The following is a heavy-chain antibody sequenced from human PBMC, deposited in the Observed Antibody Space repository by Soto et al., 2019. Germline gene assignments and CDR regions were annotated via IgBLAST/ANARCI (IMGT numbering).Heavy chain of an antibody. CDR2: INAGNGNT. J-gene: IGHJ6*02. D-gene: IGHD4-4*01. Sequence: ASVKVSCKASGYTFTSDAMHWVRQAPGQRLEWMGWINAGNGNTKYSQKFQGRVTITRDTSASTAYMELSSLRSEDTAVYYCARNEGSTTVTKAYYYYYGMDVWGQGTTVTVSS. CDR1: GYTFTSDA. CDR3: ARNEGSTTVTKAYYYYYGMDV. V-gene: IGHV1-3*01.